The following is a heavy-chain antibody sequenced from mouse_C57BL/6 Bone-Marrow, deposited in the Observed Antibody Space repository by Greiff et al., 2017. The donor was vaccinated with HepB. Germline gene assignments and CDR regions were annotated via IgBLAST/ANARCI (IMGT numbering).Heavy chain of an antibody. CDR1: GYSFTGYF. CDR3: ARGYYGSSCDYYAMDY. D-gene: IGHD1-1*01. CDR2: INPYNGDT. Sequence: EVQLQQSGPELVKPGDSVKISCKASGYSFTGYFMNWVMQSHGKSLEWIGRINPYNGDTFYNQKFKGKATLTVDKSSSTAHMELRSLTSEDSAVYYCARGYYGSSCDYYAMDYWGQGTSVTVSS. V-gene: IGHV1-20*01. J-gene: IGHJ4*01.